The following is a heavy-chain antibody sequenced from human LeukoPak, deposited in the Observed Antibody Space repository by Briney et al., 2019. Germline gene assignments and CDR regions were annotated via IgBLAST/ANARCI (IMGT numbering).Heavy chain of an antibody. CDR2: IYYSGST. J-gene: IGHJ5*02. Sequence: SETLSLTCAVYGGSFSGYYWGWIRQPPGKGLEWIGSIYYSGSTYYNPSLKSRVTISVDTSKNQFSLKLSSVTAADTAVYYCARHRVGSGWYGVNWFDPWGQGTLVTVSS. CDR1: GGSFSGYY. V-gene: IGHV4-39*01. D-gene: IGHD6-19*01. CDR3: ARHRVGSGWYGVNWFDP.